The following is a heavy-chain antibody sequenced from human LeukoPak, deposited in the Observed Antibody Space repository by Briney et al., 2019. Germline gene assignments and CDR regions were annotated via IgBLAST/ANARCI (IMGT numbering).Heavy chain of an antibody. Sequence: ASVKVSCKASGYTFTSYDINWVRQATGQGLEWMGWMNPNSGNTGYALKFQGRVTMTRNTSISTAYMGLSSLRSEDTAVYYCAWGYRISYYYYMDVWGKGTTVTVSS. D-gene: IGHD5-12*01. CDR1: GYTFTSYD. CDR3: AWGYRISYYYYMDV. CDR2: MNPNSGNT. J-gene: IGHJ6*03. V-gene: IGHV1-8*01.